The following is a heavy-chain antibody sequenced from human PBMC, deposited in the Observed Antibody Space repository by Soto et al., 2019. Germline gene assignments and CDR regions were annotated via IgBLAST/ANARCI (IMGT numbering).Heavy chain of an antibody. J-gene: IGHJ6*02. D-gene: IGHD2-2*01. CDR2: IDPIDSYT. V-gene: IGHV5-10-1*01. Sequence: PGESLKISWNGSGYSFTSYWISWVRQMPGKGLEWMGRIDPIDSYTNYSPSFQGHVTISADKSISTAYLQWSSLKASDTAMYYCARRGAMGDYYYGMDVWGQGTTVTVSS. CDR3: ARRGAMGDYYYGMDV. CDR1: GYSFTSYW.